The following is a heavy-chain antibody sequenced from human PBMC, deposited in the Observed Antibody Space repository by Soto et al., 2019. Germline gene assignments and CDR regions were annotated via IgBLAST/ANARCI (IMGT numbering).Heavy chain of an antibody. Sequence: SQTLSLTCAISGDSVSSNGAAWNWIRQSPARGLESLGRTYYRSKWYNDYAVSVKSRITINPDTSKNQFSLQLNSVTPEDTAVYYCAREASEVVRRTTYYYGVDVWGQGTTVTVSS. D-gene: IGHD1-26*01. CDR1: GDSVSSNGAA. CDR2: TYYRSKWYN. CDR3: AREASEVVRRTTYYYGVDV. V-gene: IGHV6-1*01. J-gene: IGHJ6*02.